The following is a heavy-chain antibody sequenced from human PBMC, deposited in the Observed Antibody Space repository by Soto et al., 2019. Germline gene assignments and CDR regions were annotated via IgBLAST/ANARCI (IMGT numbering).Heavy chain of an antibody. CDR2: IKEDGSQK. CDR3: ARGDWPYYDFWSGYYSRFDY. V-gene: IGHV3-7*02. J-gene: IGHJ4*02. Sequence: GGSLRLSCAASGFTFSSYWMSWVRQAPGKGLEWVANIKEDGSQKNYVDSVKGRFTISRDNAKNSLYLQMNSLRDEDTAVYYCARGDWPYYDFWSGYYSRFDYWGQGTLVTVS. CDR1: GFTFSSYW. D-gene: IGHD3-3*01.